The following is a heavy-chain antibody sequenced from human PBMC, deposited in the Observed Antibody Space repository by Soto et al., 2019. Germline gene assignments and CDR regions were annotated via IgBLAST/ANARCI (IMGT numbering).Heavy chain of an antibody. V-gene: IGHV3-23*01. CDR3: AKEMDFGVVMEVKGDHYYYMDV. D-gene: IGHD3-3*01. J-gene: IGHJ6*03. Sequence: GGSLRLSCAASGFTFSSYAMSWVRQAPGKGLEWVSAISGSGGSTYYEDSVKGRFTISSDNSKNTLYLQMNSLRAADTAVYYCAKEMDFGVVMEVKGDHYYYMDVWGKGTTVTVSS. CDR1: GFTFSSYA. CDR2: ISGSGGST.